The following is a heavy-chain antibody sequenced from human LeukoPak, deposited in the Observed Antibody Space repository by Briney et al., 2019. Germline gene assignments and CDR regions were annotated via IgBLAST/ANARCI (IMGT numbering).Heavy chain of an antibody. CDR3: ARDSAGNDY. V-gene: IGHV3-7*01. D-gene: IGHD6-13*01. CDR2: IKQDGSEK. J-gene: IGHJ4*02. Sequence: GGSLRLSCEASGFTFSTYWMSWVRQAPGKGLEWVANIKQDGSEKYYVDSVKGRFTISRDNAKNSLYLRMNSLRAEDTAMYYCARDSAGNDYWGQGTLVTVSS. CDR1: GFTFSTYW.